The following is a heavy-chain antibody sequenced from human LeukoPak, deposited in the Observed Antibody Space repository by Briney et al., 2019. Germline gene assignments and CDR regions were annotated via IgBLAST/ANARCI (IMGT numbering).Heavy chain of an antibody. CDR2: ISAYNGNT. V-gene: IGHV1-18*01. D-gene: IGHD3-10*01. J-gene: IGHJ4*02. CDR3: ARASNYYGSGCYYAGILCDY. CDR1: GYTFTSYG. Sequence: GASVKVSCKASGYTFTSYGISWVRQAPGQGLEWMGWISAYNGNTNYAQKLQGRVTMTTDTSTSTAYMELRSLRSDDTAVYYCARASNYYGSGCYYAGILCDYWGQGTLVTVSS.